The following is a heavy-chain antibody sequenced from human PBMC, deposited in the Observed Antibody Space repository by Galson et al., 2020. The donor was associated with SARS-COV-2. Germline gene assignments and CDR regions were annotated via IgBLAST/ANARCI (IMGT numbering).Heavy chain of an antibody. D-gene: IGHD5-12*01. CDR2: VNPNSGGT. J-gene: IGHJ4*02. Sequence: ASVKVSCKASGYTFTGYYIHWVRQAPGQGLEWMGWVNPNSGGTNYAQKFQGRVTMTRDTSISTAYMELSRLRSDDTAVYYCARGPPYSGYDLFDYWGQGTLVTVSS. V-gene: IGHV1-2*02. CDR3: ARGPPYSGYDLFDY. CDR1: GYTFTGYY.